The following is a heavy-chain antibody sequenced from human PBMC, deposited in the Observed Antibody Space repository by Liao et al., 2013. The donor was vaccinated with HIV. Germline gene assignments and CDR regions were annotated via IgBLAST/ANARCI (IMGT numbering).Heavy chain of an antibody. CDR3: ARSMLLRPNWFDP. CDR1: GGSISSGSYY. V-gene: IGHV4-61*02. CDR2: IYTSGST. D-gene: IGHD2-15*01. J-gene: IGHJ5*02. Sequence: QVQLQESGPGLVKPSQTLSLTCTVSGGSISSGSYYWSWIRQPAGKGLEWIGRIYTSGSTNYNPSLKSRVTISVDTSKNQFSLKLSSVTAADTAVYYCARSMLLRPNWFDPWGQGNPGHRPPQ.